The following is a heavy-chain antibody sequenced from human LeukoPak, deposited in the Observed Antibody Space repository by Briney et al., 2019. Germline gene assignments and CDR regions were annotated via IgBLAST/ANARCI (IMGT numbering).Heavy chain of an antibody. J-gene: IGHJ6*02. CDR1: GGSFSGYY. Sequence: SETLSLTCAVYGGSFSGYYWSWIRQPPGKGLEWIGEINHSGSTNYNPSLKSRVTISVDTSKNQFSLKLSSVTAADTAVYYCARGSSYYGSGSYPHYYGMDVWGQGTTVTVSS. CDR2: INHSGST. V-gene: IGHV4-34*01. D-gene: IGHD3-10*01. CDR3: ARGSSYYGSGSYPHYYGMDV.